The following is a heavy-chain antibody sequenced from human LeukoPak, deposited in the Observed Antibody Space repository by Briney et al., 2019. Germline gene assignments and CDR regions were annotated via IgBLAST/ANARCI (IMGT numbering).Heavy chain of an antibody. CDR2: ISSDGSST. V-gene: IGHV3-74*01. CDR1: GFTVSSKY. J-gene: IGHJ4*02. D-gene: IGHD2-15*01. Sequence: GGSLRLSCAASGFTVSSKYMSWVRQAPGKGLVWVSRISSDGSSTNYADSVKGRFTISRDNAKNTLYLQMNSLRVEDTAVYYCARGRPHGSDYWGQGTLVTVSS. CDR3: ARGRPHGSDY.